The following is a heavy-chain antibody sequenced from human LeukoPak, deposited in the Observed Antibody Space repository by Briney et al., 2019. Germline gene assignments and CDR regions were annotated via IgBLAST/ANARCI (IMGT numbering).Heavy chain of an antibody. Sequence: ASVEVSCKASGYTFTSYAMHWVRQAPGQRLEWMGWINAGNGNTKYSQKFQGRVTITRDTSASTAYMELSSLRSEDTAVYYCARISTGYYYYGMDVWGQGTTVTVSS. CDR2: INAGNGNT. J-gene: IGHJ6*02. V-gene: IGHV1-3*01. CDR3: ARISTGYYYYGMDV. CDR1: GYTFTSYA.